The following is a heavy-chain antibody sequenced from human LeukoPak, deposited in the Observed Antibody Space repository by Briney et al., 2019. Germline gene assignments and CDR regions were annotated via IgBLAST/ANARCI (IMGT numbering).Heavy chain of an antibody. D-gene: IGHD3-22*01. Sequence: ASVKVSCKASGYTFTGYYMHWVRQAPAQGLEWMGWINPNSGGTNYAQKFQGRVTMTRDTSISTAYMELSRLRSDDTAVYYCARSYDSSGYYLVYWGQGTLVTVSS. J-gene: IGHJ4*02. V-gene: IGHV1-2*02. CDR1: GYTFTGYY. CDR2: INPNSGGT. CDR3: ARSYDSSGYYLVY.